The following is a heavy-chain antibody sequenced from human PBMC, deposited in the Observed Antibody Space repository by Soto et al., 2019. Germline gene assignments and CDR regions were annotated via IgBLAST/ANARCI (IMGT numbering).Heavy chain of an antibody. V-gene: IGHV3-23*01. D-gene: IGHD2-2*01. CDR2: IRGSGDST. J-gene: IGHJ4*02. Sequence: EVRLSESGGGLVQPGGSLRLSCAASEFTFSRYAMIWVRQAPGKGLEWVSTIRGSGDSTFYADSVKGRFTVSRDNSENTLYLQMNSLRAEDTAFYYCAKDKADASNTFDLWGQGTLVTVSS. CDR3: AKDKADASNTFDL. CDR1: EFTFSRYA.